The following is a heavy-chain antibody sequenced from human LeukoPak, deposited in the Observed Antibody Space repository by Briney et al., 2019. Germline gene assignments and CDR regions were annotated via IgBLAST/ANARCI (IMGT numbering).Heavy chain of an antibody. CDR1: GFTFDDYA. Sequence: GGSLRLSCAASGFTFDDYAMHWVRQAPGKGLEWVSGINWNGGSIGYADSVKGRFTISRDNAKNSLYLQMNSLRAEDTALYYCAKADTDDVVPVAYGMVVWGQGTTVTVSS. J-gene: IGHJ6*02. CDR3: AKADTDDVVPVAYGMVV. D-gene: IGHD2-2*01. CDR2: INWNGGSI. V-gene: IGHV3-9*01.